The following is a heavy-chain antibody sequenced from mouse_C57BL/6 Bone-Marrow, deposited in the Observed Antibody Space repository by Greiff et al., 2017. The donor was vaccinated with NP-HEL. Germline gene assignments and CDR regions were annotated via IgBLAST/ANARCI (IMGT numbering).Heavy chain of an antibody. J-gene: IGHJ2*01. V-gene: IGHV1-69*01. CDR3: AREGITTVPHYFDY. CDR1: GYTFTSYW. CDR2: IDPSDSYT. Sequence: QVQLQQPGAELVMPGASVKLSCKASGYTFTSYWMHWVKQRPGQGLEWIGEIDPSDSYTNYNQKLKGKSTLTVDKSSSTAYMQLSSLTSEDSAVYYCAREGITTVPHYFDYWGQGTTLTVSS. D-gene: IGHD1-1*01.